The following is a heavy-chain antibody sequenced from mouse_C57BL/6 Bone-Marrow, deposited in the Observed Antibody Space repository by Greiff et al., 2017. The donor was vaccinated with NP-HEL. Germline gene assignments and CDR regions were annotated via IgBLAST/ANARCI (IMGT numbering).Heavy chain of an antibody. Sequence: QVHVKQSGAELVKPGASVKLSCKASGYTFTSYWMHWVKQRPGQGLEWIGMIHPNSGSTNYNEKFKSKATLTVDKSSSTAYMQLSSLTSEDSAVYYCARVGRLRPFAYWGQGTLVTVSA. CDR1: GYTFTSYW. D-gene: IGHD1-1*01. J-gene: IGHJ3*01. V-gene: IGHV1-64*01. CDR3: ARVGRLRPFAY. CDR2: IHPNSGST.